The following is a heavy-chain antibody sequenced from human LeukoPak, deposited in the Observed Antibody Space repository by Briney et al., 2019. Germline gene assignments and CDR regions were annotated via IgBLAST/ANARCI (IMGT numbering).Heavy chain of an antibody. CDR3: ARGVWGWEDYYYYMDV. V-gene: IGHV4-39*07. J-gene: IGHJ6*03. CDR1: GGSISSSSYY. CDR2: IYYSGST. D-gene: IGHD3-16*01. Sequence: SETLSLTCTVSGGSISSSSYYWGWIRQPPGKGLEWIGSIYYSGSTYYNPSLKSRVTISVDTSKNQFSLKLSSVTAADTAVYYCARGVWGWEDYYYYMDVWGKGTTVTVSS.